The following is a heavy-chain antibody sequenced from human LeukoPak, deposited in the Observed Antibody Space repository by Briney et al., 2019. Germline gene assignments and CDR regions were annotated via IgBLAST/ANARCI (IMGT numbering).Heavy chain of an antibody. Sequence: GGSLRLSCTTSGFTFGDYAMSWFRQAPGKGLEWVGLIRSKNYGGAIEYAASVKGRFTISRDDSKSIAYLQMNSLKIEDTAVYYCGRYQLGGDPNNYYYYYMDVWGKGTTVTVSS. V-gene: IGHV3-49*03. CDR2: IRSKNYGGAI. CDR1: GFTFGDYA. CDR3: GRYQLGGDPNNYYYYYMDV. J-gene: IGHJ6*03. D-gene: IGHD4-17*01.